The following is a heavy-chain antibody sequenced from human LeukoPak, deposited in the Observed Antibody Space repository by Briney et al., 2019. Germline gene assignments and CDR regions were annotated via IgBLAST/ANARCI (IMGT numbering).Heavy chain of an antibody. CDR3: ARDRWGSSWSVVGYYYYMDV. CDR2: ISGSGGST. Sequence: GGSLRLSCAASGFTFSSYSMNWVRQAPGKGLEWVSAISGSGGSTYYADSVKGRFTISRDNAKNSLYLQMNSLRAEDTAVYYCARDRWGSSWSVVGYYYYMDVWGKGTTVTVSS. V-gene: IGHV3-48*01. CDR1: GFTFSSYS. J-gene: IGHJ6*03. D-gene: IGHD6-13*01.